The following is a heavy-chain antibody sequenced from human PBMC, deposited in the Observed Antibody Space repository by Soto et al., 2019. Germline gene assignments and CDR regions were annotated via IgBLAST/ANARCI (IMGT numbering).Heavy chain of an antibody. J-gene: IGHJ4*02. CDR3: ASCPRGSTFGDVIGSAD. Sequence: SMQLSCTTSGGTFSSYTICWVRQASGQGLEWMGRIIPILGIANYAQKFQGRVTITADKSTSTAYMELSRLRSEDTAVYYCASCPRGSTFGDVIGSADWGKGNLVTV. CDR1: GGTFSSYT. D-gene: IGHD3-16*02. V-gene: IGHV1-69*02. CDR2: IIPILGIA.